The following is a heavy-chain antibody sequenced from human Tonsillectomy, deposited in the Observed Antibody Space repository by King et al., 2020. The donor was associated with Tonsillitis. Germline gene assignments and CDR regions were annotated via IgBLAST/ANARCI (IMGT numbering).Heavy chain of an antibody. CDR1: GYTFIGYY. J-gene: IGHJ3*02. D-gene: IGHD2-2*01. CDR2: INPNSGTT. V-gene: IGHV1-2*02. CDR3: ARGHSSRGQDAFDI. Sequence: VQLVESGAEVKKPGASVKVSCKASGYTFIGYYIHWMRQAPGQGLEWMGWINPNSGTTNYAQKFQGRVTMTRDTSISTAYMELSRLISDDTAVYYCARGHSSRGQDAFDIWGQGTMVTVSS.